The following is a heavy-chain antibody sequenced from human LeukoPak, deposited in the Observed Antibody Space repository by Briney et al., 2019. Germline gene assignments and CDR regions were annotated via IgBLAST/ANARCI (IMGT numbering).Heavy chain of an antibody. CDR3: ARGYSYGSGAFDI. Sequence: SETLSLTCTVSGGSISSGSYYWSWIRQPAGKGLEWIGRIYTSGSTNYNPSLKSRVTISVDTSKNQFSLKLSSVTAADTAVYYCARGYSYGSGAFDIWGQGTMVTVSS. V-gene: IGHV4-61*02. CDR2: IYTSGST. J-gene: IGHJ3*02. D-gene: IGHD5-18*01. CDR1: GGSISSGSYY.